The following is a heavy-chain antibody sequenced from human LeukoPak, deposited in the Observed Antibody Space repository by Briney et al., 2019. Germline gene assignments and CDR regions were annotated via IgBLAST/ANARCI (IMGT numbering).Heavy chain of an antibody. J-gene: IGHJ3*02. Sequence: SQTLSLTCAVSGGSISSGGSSWSWIRQPPGKGLEWIGYIYHSGSTYYNPSLKSRVTISVDRSKNQFSLKLSSVTAADTAVYYCARGYYYDSSGYFAAFDIWGQGTMVTVSS. CDR2: IYHSGST. D-gene: IGHD3-22*01. CDR1: GGSISSGGSS. V-gene: IGHV4-30-2*01. CDR3: ARGYYYDSSGYFAAFDI.